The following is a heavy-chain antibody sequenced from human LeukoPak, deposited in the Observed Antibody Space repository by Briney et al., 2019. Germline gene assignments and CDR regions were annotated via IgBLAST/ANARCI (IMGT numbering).Heavy chain of an antibody. CDR3: ARHLRTPVGYCSSTSCHTPNFDY. D-gene: IGHD2-2*02. CDR1: GGSFSGYY. J-gene: IGHJ4*02. V-gene: IGHV4-34*01. CDR2: INHSGST. Sequence: PSETLSLTCAVYGGSFSGYYWSWIRQPPGKGLKWIGEINHSGSTNYNPSLKSRVTISVDTSKNQFSLKLSSVTAADTAVYYCARHLRTPVGYCSSTSCHTPNFDYWGQGTLVTVSS.